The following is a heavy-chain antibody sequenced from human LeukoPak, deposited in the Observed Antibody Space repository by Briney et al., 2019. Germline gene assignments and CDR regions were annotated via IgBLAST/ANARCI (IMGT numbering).Heavy chain of an antibody. D-gene: IGHD6-13*01. CDR2: IIPIFGTA. Sequence: GASVKVSCKASGGTFSSYAISWVRQAPGQGLEWMGGIIPIFGTANYAQKFQGRVTITTDESTSTAYMELSSLRSEDTAVYYCAKGAAPGKVDWFDPWGQGALVTVSS. V-gene: IGHV1-69*05. CDR1: GGTFSSYA. CDR3: AKGAAPGKVDWFDP. J-gene: IGHJ5*02.